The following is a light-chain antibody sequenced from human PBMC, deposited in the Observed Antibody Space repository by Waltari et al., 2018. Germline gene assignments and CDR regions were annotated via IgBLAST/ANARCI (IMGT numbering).Light chain of an antibody. Sequence: SYVVTQSPSVSVAPGETARITCGGDNLGSKSVHWSQQRPGQAPVLVISYDSDRPSGIPERFSGSNSGNTATLTISWVEADDEADYYCLVWHSTTDHHGVFGGGTKLTVL. CDR2: YDS. CDR3: LVWHSTTDHHGV. J-gene: IGLJ2*01. CDR1: NLGSKS. V-gene: IGLV3-21*04.